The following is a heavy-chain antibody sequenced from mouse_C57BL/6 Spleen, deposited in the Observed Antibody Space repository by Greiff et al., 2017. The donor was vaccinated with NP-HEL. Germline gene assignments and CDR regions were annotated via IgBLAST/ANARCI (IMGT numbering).Heavy chain of an antibody. D-gene: IGHD1-1*01. V-gene: IGHV1-54*01. CDR2: INPGSGGT. J-gene: IGHJ2*01. Sequence: VQLQQSGAELVRPGTSVKVSCKASGYAFTNYFIEWVKQRPGQGLEWIGVINPGSGGTYYNEKFKGKATLTADTSSRTAYMQLSSLTSKDTAVDVYARSIAAVVAPDYWGQGTTLTVAS. CDR1: GYAFTNYF. CDR3: ARSIAAVVAPDY.